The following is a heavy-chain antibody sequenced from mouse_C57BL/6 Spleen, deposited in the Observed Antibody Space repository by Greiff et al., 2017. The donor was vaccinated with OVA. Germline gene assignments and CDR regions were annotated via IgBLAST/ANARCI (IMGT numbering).Heavy chain of an antibody. V-gene: IGHV14-4*01. CDR1: GFNIKDDY. CDR2: IDPENGDT. Sequence: EVKVVESGAELVRPGASVKLSCTASGFNIKDDYMHWVKQRPEQGLEWIGWIDPENGDTEYASKFQGKATITADTSSNTAYLQLSSLTSEDTAVYYCTTYGSSYAYWGQGTLVTVSA. CDR3: TTYGSSYAY. D-gene: IGHD1-1*01. J-gene: IGHJ3*01.